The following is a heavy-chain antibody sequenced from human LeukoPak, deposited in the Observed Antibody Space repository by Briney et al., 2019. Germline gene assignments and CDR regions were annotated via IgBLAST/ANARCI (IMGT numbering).Heavy chain of an antibody. J-gene: IGHJ4*02. Sequence: GGSLRLSCAASGFTFSDAWMSWVRQAPGKGLEWVGRSRGKPDVGTTDYAAPVNGRFTISRDDSKNTLYLQMNSLKTEDTAVYYCTFRPDWGQGTLVTVSS. CDR2: SRGKPDVGTT. CDR1: GFTFSDAW. V-gene: IGHV3-15*01. CDR3: TFRPD.